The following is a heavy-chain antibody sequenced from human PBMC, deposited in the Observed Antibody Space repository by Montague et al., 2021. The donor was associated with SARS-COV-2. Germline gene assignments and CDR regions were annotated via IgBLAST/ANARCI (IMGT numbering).Heavy chain of an antibody. CDR3: ARDHAYTSSSDY. D-gene: IGHD3-16*01. CDR1: GFNFDDYG. CDR2: IYWNGGTT. V-gene: IGHV3-20*03. J-gene: IGHJ4*02. Sequence: YLSLSFSASGFNFDDYGMSWVRQAPGKGLEWVSGIYWNGGTTSYADSVKGRFTISRDNAKNSLYLQMNSLRAEDTALYYCARDHAYTSSSDYWGQGTLVTVSS.